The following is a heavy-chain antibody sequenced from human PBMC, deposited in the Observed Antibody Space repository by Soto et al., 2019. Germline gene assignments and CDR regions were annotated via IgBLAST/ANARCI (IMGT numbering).Heavy chain of an antibody. Sequence: EVQLVESGGGLVKPGASLRVSCAASGFSFTSYTMNWVRQTPGKGLEWVASISAGGRSIYYADSLKGRSTVSRDNAKSSLYLQMNSLRAEYMVICCSARSTPGNPFDIWGQGTMVTVSA. CDR1: GFSFTSYT. J-gene: IGHJ3*02. CDR2: ISAGGRSI. V-gene: IGHV3-21*06. CDR3: ARSTPGNPFDI. D-gene: IGHD3-10*01.